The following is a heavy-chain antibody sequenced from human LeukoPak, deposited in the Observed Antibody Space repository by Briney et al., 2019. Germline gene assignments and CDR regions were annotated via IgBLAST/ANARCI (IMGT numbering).Heavy chain of an antibody. D-gene: IGHD6-19*01. V-gene: IGHV4-34*01. J-gene: IGHJ5*02. CDR1: SGSFSGYY. CDR2: INHSGST. Sequence: SETLSLTCAVYSGSFSGYYWSWLRQLPGKGLEWIGEINHSGSTNYNPSLKSRVTISVDTSKNQFSLKLNSMTAADTAVYYCARGYSSGADWFDPWGQGTLVTVPS. CDR3: ARGYSSGADWFDP.